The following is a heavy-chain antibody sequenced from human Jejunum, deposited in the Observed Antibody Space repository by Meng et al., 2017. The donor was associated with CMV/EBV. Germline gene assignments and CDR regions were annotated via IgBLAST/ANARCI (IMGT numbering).Heavy chain of an antibody. CDR3: VREQFLTGSSIDY. Sequence: SGYSISSGSYWAWIRQSPGKGLEWLGSVYQSGATFYNPSIKSRVSMSMDMSRNQFSLKVTPVTAADTAVYYCVREQFLTGSSIDYWGQGTLGTVSS. D-gene: IGHD6-6*01. J-gene: IGHJ4*02. CDR2: VYQSGAT. CDR1: GYSISSGSY. V-gene: IGHV4-38-2*02.